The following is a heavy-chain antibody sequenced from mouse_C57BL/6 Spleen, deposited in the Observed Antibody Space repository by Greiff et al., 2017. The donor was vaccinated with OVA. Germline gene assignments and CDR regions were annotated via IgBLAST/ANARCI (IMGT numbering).Heavy chain of an antibody. J-gene: IGHJ1*03. CDR2: ISSGSSTI. V-gene: IGHV5-17*01. Sequence: EVQLQQSGGGLVKPGGSLKLSCAASGFTFSDYGMHWVRQAPEKGLEWVAYISSGSSTIYYADTVKGRFTISRDNAKNTLFLQMTSLRSEDTAMYYCARGYYGSSSHWYFDVWGTGTTVTVSS. CDR3: ARGYYGSSSHWYFDV. D-gene: IGHD1-1*01. CDR1: GFTFSDYG.